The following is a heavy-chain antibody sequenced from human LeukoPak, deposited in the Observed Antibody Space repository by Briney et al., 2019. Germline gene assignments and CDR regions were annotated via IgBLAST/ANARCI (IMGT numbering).Heavy chain of an antibody. D-gene: IGHD3-16*01. Sequence: ASVKVSCKSSGYTFTDYYIHWVRQAPGQGPEWMGWINAQSGRTSYAQKFQDRVSMITDTSISTAYMELSRLRSDDTAVYYCAREGETYYYDNWGQGTLVTVSS. V-gene: IGHV1-2*02. J-gene: IGHJ4*02. CDR2: INAQSGRT. CDR1: GYTFTDYY. CDR3: AREGETYYYDN.